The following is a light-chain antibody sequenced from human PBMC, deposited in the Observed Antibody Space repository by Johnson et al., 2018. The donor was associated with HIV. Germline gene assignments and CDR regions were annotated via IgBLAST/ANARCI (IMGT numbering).Light chain of an antibody. CDR2: DNN. V-gene: IGLV1-51*01. Sequence: QSLLTQPPSVSAAPGQKVTISCSGSSYNIGNNYVSWYQQIPGTAPKLLIYDNNKRPSGIPDRFSGSKSGTSATLGITGLQTGDEADYYCGTWDGSLRAGFFGTGTKVTVL. CDR3: GTWDGSLRAGF. CDR1: SYNIGNNY. J-gene: IGLJ1*01.